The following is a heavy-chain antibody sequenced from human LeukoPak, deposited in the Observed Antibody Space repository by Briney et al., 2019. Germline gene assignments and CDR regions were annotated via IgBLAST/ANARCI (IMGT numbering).Heavy chain of an antibody. Sequence: ASVKVSCKASGYTFTGHYMHWVRQAPGQGLEWMGWINPNSGGTNYAQKFQGWVTMTRDTSISTAYMELSRLRSDDTAVYYCARAPYGSGSYYYYFDYWGQGTLVTVSS. CDR1: GYTFTGHY. J-gene: IGHJ4*02. D-gene: IGHD3-10*01. CDR3: ARAPYGSGSYYYYFDY. CDR2: INPNSGGT. V-gene: IGHV1-2*04.